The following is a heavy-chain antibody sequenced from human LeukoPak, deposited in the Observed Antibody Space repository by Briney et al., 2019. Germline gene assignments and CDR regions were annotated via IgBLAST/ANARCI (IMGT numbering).Heavy chain of an antibody. CDR2: IIPIFGTA. CDR1: RGTFSSYT. CDR3: ARDRAAPTPPYYYYYYMDV. D-gene: IGHD6-13*01. Sequence: GASVKVSCKASRGTFSSYTISWVRQAPGQGLEWMGGIIPIFGTANYAQKFQGRVTITADRSTSTAYMELSSLRSEDTAVYYCARDRAAPTPPYYYYYYMDVWGKGTTVTVSS. V-gene: IGHV1-69*06. J-gene: IGHJ6*03.